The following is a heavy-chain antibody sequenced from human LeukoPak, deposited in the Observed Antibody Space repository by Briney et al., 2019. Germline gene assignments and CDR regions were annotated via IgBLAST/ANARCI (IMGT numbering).Heavy chain of an antibody. CDR1: GGTFSSYA. V-gene: IGHV1-69*04. Sequence: ASAKVSCKASGGTFSSYAISWVRQAPGQGLEWMGRIIPILGIANYAQKFQGRVTITADKSTSTAYMELSSLRSEDTAVYYCARSLSGSYVFPCYFDYWGQGTLVTVSS. CDR2: IIPILGIA. J-gene: IGHJ4*02. CDR3: ARSLSGSYVFPCYFDY. D-gene: IGHD1-26*01.